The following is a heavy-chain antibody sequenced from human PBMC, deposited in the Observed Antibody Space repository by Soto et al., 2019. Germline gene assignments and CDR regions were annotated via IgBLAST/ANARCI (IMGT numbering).Heavy chain of an antibody. D-gene: IGHD2-2*02. CDR1: GGTFSSYA. CDR3: ARANFVGVVQAAIQVYYYYYGMDV. V-gene: IGHV1-69*13. Sequence: GASVKVSCKASGGTFSSYAISWVRQAPGQGLEWMGGIIPIFGTANYAQKFQGRVTITADESTSTAYMELSSLRSEDTAVYYCARANFVGVVQAAIQVYYYYYGMDVWGQGTTVTVYS. CDR2: IIPIFGTA. J-gene: IGHJ6*02.